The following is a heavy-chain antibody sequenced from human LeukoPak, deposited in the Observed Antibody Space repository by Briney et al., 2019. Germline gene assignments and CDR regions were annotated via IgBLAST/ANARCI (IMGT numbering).Heavy chain of an antibody. CDR2: IYTSGST. CDR1: GGSISSGSYY. J-gene: IGHJ5*02. D-gene: IGHD3-10*01. V-gene: IGHV4-61*02. Sequence: SQTLSLTCTVSGGSISSGSYYWSWIRQPAGKGLEWIGRIYTSGSTNYNPSLKSRVTISVDTSKNQFSLKLSSVTAADTAVYYCAREQYYYGSGSYPYNWFDPWGQGTLVTVSS. CDR3: AREQYYYGSGSYPYNWFDP.